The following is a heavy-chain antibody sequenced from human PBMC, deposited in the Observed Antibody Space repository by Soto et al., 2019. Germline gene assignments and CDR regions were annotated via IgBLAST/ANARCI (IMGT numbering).Heavy chain of an antibody. CDR2: IDDSGST. J-gene: IGHJ4*02. CDR1: SGSVSSDNYC. Sequence: QVQLQESGPGLVKPSQTLSLTCTVSSGSVSSDNYCWSWIRQPPGKGLEWIGYIDDSGSTYYNPSLEGRVIISVDSSNNQFSLNVSSVTAADTAVYYCARADDHSEHFDCWGQGTLVSVSS. V-gene: IGHV4-30-4*01. CDR3: ARADDHSEHFDC. D-gene: IGHD4-4*01.